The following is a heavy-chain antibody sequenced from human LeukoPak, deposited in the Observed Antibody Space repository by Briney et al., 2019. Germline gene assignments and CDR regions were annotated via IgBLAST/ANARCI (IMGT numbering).Heavy chain of an antibody. V-gene: IGHV3-23*01. Sequence: GGSLRLSCAASGFTFSSYAMSWARQAPGKGLECVSAISGSGGSTYYADSVKGRFTISRDNSKNTLYLQMNSLRAEDTAVYYCAKGLWFGELFPVGGVDVWGKGTTVTVSS. J-gene: IGHJ6*04. CDR1: GFTFSSYA. CDR3: AKGLWFGELFPVGGVDV. CDR2: ISGSGGST. D-gene: IGHD3-10*01.